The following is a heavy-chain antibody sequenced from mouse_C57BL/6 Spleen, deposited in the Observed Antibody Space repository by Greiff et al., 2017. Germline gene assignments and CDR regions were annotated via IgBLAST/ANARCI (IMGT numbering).Heavy chain of an antibody. CDR1: CYTFPSYW. CDR3: ARWGSWSMDY. Sequence: QVQLPQPGTELVKPGASVKLSCQASCYTFPSYWMHWLKQRPGQGLEWIGNINPRNGGNNYNEKFKSKSTLTVDKSSSTAYMQLSSLTSEDSAVYYCARWGSWSMDYWGQGTSGTVSS. V-gene: IGHV1-53*01. D-gene: IGHD1-1*02. J-gene: IGHJ4*01. CDR2: INPRNGGN.